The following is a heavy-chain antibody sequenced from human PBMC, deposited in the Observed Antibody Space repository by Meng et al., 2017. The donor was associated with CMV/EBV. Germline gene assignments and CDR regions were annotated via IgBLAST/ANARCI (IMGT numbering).Heavy chain of an antibody. J-gene: IGHJ6*02. CDR3: AAELVADYYYYYGMDV. V-gene: IGHV3-11*04. D-gene: IGHD2-8*02. CDR2: ISSSGSTI. Sequence: GGSLRLSCAASGFTFSDYYMSWIGQAPGKGLEWVSYISSSGSTIYYADSVKGRFTISRDNAKNSLYLQMNSLRAEDTAVYYCAAELVADYYYYYGMDVWGQGTTVTVSS. CDR1: GFTFSDYY.